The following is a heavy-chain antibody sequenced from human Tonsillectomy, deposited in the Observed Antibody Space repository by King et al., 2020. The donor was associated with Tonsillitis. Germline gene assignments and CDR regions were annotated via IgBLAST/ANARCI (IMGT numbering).Heavy chain of an antibody. Sequence: VQLVESGGGVVQPGGSLRLSCAASGFTFSSYGMHWVRQAPGKGLEWVAFIRYDGSNKYYADSVKSRFTISRDNSKNTLYLQMNSLRAEDTAVYYCAKGPGVYYWGQGTLVTVSS. CDR1: GFTFSSYG. D-gene: IGHD2-8*01. CDR2: IRYDGSNK. V-gene: IGHV3-30*02. CDR3: AKGPGVYY. J-gene: IGHJ4*02.